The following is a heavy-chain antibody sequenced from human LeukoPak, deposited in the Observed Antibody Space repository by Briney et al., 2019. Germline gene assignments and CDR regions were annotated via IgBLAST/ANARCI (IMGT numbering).Heavy chain of an antibody. J-gene: IGHJ4*02. V-gene: IGHV1-3*03. D-gene: IGHD6-19*01. CDR2: INAGNGDT. CDR3: ARGLSTSAWYAFDY. CDR1: GYTFTSYD. Sequence: ASVKVSCKASGYTFTSYDINWVRQATGQRLEWMGWINAGNGDTKYSREFQGRVTITRDTSASTAYMEMSSLRSEDMAVYYCARGLSTSAWYAFDYWGQGTLVTVSS.